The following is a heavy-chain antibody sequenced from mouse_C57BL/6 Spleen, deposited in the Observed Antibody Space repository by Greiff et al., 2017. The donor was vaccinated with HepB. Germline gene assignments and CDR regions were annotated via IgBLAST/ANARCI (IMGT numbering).Heavy chain of an antibody. J-gene: IGHJ3*01. V-gene: IGHV1-15*01. CDR3: TKAYYSNYNWFAY. D-gene: IGHD2-5*01. Sequence: VQLQQSGAELVRPGASVTLSCKASGYTFTDYEMHWVKQTPVHGLEWIGAIDPETGGTAYNQKFKGKAILTADKSSSTAYMELRSLISEDSAVYYCTKAYYSNYNWFAYWGQGTLVTVSA. CDR2: IDPETGGT. CDR1: GYTFTDYE.